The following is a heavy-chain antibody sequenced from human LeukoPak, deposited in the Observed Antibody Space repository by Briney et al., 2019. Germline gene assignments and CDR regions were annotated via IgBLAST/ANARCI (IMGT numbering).Heavy chain of an antibody. Sequence: ASVKVSCKASGYTFTSYYMHWVRQAPGQGLEWMGIINPSGGSTSYAQKFQGRVTITTDESTSTAYMELSSLRSEDTAVYYCATNGGRWLQLQVEYFDYWGQGTLVTVSS. CDR2: INPSGGST. J-gene: IGHJ4*02. CDR3: ATNGGRWLQLQVEYFDY. V-gene: IGHV1-46*01. CDR1: GYTFTSYY. D-gene: IGHD5-24*01.